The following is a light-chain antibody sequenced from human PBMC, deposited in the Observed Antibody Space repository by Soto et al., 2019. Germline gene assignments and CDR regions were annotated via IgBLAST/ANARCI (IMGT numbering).Light chain of an antibody. CDR3: QQYNDWPPLT. V-gene: IGKV3-15*01. J-gene: IGKJ4*01. CDR2: GAS. CDR1: QSVSGN. Sequence: EIVMTQTPATLSVSPGERATLSCRASQSVSGNLAWYQQKPGQAPRLLIYGASTRATGIPARFSGSGSGTEFTLTITSLQSEDFAVYYCQQYNDWPPLTFGGGTKVEIK.